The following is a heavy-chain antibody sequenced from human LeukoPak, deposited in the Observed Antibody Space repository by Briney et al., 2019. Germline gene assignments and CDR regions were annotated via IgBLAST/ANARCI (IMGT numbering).Heavy chain of an antibody. J-gene: IGHJ5*02. CDR1: GYSFTSYW. Sequence: GESLKISCKGSGYSFTSYWIGWVRQMPGKGLEWMGIIYPGDSDTRYSPSFQGQVTISADKSISTAYLQWSSLKASDTAMYYCARAAGIAFSPHNWFDPWGQGTLVTVSP. CDR3: ARAAGIAFSPHNWFDP. CDR2: IYPGDSDT. D-gene: IGHD6-13*01. V-gene: IGHV5-51*01.